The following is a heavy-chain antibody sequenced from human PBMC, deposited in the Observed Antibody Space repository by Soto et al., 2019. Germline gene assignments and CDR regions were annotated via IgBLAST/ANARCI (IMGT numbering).Heavy chain of an antibody. V-gene: IGHV3-15*01. CDR1: GFTFSNAW. D-gene: IGHD7-27*01. Sequence: GGSLRLSCAASGFTFSNAWMSWVRQAPGKGLEWVGRIKSKTDGGTTDYAAPVKGRFTISRDDSKNTLYLQMNSLKTEDTATYYCARTSALPLGYPHGMDVWGQGTTVTVSS. CDR3: ARTSALPLGYPHGMDV. CDR2: IKSKTDGGTT. J-gene: IGHJ6*02.